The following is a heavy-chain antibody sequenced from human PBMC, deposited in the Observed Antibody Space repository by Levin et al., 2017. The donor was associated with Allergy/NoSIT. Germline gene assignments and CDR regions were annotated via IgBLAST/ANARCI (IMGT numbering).Heavy chain of an antibody. Sequence: LGESLKISCKGSGYSFTSYWIGWVRQMPGKGLEWMGIIYPGDSDTRYSPSFQGQVTISADKSISTAYLQWSSLKASDTAMYYCARQKRRIMITFGGVIAPNSGPFDIWGQGTMVTVSS. CDR2: IYPGDSDT. CDR3: ARQKRRIMITFGGVIAPNSGPFDI. CDR1: GYSFTSYW. V-gene: IGHV5-51*01. J-gene: IGHJ3*02. D-gene: IGHD3-16*02.